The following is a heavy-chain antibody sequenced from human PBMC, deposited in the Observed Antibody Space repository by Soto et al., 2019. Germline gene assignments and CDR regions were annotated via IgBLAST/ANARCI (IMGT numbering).Heavy chain of an antibody. CDR1: GGSISSSSYY. CDR3: ARELGSGSYIDY. J-gene: IGHJ4*02. CDR2: IYYTGST. V-gene: IGHV4-39*01. Sequence: QLQLQESGPGLVKPSETLSLTCTVSGGSISSSSYYWGWIRQPPGKGLECIGNIYYTGSTHYNPFLTGRVTMSVDTSKNQFSLQLTSVTAADTAVYYCARELGSGSYIDYWGQGTLVTVSS. D-gene: IGHD3-10*01.